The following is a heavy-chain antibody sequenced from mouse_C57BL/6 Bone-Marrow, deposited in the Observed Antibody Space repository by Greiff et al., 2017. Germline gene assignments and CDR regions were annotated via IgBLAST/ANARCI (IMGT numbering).Heavy chain of an antibody. D-gene: IGHD2-1*01. V-gene: IGHV1-19*01. J-gene: IGHJ3*01. CDR1: GYTFTDYY. CDR3: ARNYPLP. Sequence: VQLQQSGPVLVKPGASVKMSCKASGYTFTDYYMNWVKQSHGKGLEWIGVINPYNGGTSYNQKFKGKATFTVDKYSSPAYMELNSLTSEDSAVYYCARNYPLPWGQGTLVTVSA. CDR2: INPYNGGT.